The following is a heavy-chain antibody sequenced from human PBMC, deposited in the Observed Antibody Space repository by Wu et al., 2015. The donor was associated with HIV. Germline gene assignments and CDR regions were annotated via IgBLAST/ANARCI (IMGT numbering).Heavy chain of an antibody. CDR3: ARGEVITHFDY. V-gene: IGHV1-18*01. Sequence: QVHLVQFGGEVKKPGSSVKVTCKASGYTFSTYGLTWVRQAPGQGLEWIGWTNTYNDNTNYAQNFQGRVTMTTDTSTSTAYMELRSLRSDDTAVYYCARGEVITHFDYWGQGTLVTVSS. D-gene: IGHD3-22*01. J-gene: IGHJ4*02. CDR1: GYTFSTYG. CDR2: TNTYNDNT.